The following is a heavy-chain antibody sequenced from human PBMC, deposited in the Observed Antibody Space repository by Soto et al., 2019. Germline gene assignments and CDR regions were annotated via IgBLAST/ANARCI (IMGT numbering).Heavy chain of an antibody. CDR3: ARDFSGVGAARPSLGYYYGMDV. Sequence: GASVKVSCKASGGTFSSYAISWVRQAPGQGLEWMGGIIPIFGTANYAQKFQGRVTITADESTSTAYMELSSLRSEDTAVYYCARDFSGVGAARPSLGYYYGMDVWGQGTTVTVSS. V-gene: IGHV1-69*13. CDR2: IIPIFGTA. D-gene: IGHD6-6*01. J-gene: IGHJ6*02. CDR1: GGTFSSYA.